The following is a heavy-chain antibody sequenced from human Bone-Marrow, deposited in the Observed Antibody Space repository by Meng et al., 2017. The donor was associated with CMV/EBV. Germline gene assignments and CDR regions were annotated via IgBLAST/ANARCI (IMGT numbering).Heavy chain of an antibody. D-gene: IGHD5-18*01. CDR1: GFIFINYW. J-gene: IGHJ4*02. V-gene: IGHV3-74*01. Sequence: SCAASGFIFINYWMDWVRQIPGKGLVWVSRINTGGSDTNYADSVKGRFTISRDNAKNTLYLQMNSLRAEDTAVYYCARVRYGYVFDYWGQGTLVTVSS. CDR2: INTGGSDT. CDR3: ARVRYGYVFDY.